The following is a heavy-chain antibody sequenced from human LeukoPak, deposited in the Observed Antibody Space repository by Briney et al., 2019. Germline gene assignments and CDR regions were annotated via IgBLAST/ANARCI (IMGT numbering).Heavy chain of an antibody. D-gene: IGHD1-26*01. CDR2: IYYSGST. J-gene: IGHJ5*02. CDR1: GGSISSGGYY. CDR3: ARDLNSGSYFWFDP. Sequence: PSQTLSLTCTVSGGSISSGGYYWSWIRQHPGKGLEWIGYIYYSGSTYYNPSLKSRVTISVDTSKNQFSLKLSSVTAADTAVYYCARDLNSGSYFWFDPWGQGTLVTVSS. V-gene: IGHV4-31*03.